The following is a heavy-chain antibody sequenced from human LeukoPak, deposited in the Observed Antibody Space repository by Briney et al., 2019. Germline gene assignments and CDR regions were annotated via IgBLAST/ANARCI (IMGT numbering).Heavy chain of an antibody. CDR2: IWYDGSNK. V-gene: IGHV3-33*01. CDR3: ASAGEKRSPSFDY. Sequence: PGRSLRLSCAASGFTFSSYGMHWVRQAPGKGLEWVAVIWYDGSNKYYADSVKGRFTISRDNSKNTLYLQMNSLRAEDTAVYYCASAGEKRSPSFDYWGQGTLVTVSS. D-gene: IGHD7-27*01. CDR1: GFTFSSYG. J-gene: IGHJ4*02.